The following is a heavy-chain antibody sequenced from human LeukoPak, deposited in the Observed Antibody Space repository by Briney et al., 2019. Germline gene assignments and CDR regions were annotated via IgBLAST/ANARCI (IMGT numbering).Heavy chain of an antibody. V-gene: IGHV3-43*02. Sequence: GGSLRLSCAASGFTFDDYAMHWVRQAPGKCLEWVSVIKADGSGTFYADSVRGRFTSSSDNSKNSLYLQMNSLTSEVTALYYCATWAFYHNLDVWGQGTTVTVSS. CDR2: IKADGSGT. CDR3: ATWAFYHNLDV. D-gene: IGHD2/OR15-2a*01. CDR1: GFTFDDYA. J-gene: IGHJ6*02.